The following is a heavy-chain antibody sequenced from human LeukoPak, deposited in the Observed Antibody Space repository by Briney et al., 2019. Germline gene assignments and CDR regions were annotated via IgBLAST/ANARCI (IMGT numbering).Heavy chain of an antibody. CDR1: GGSISSGGYY. Sequence: SETLSLTCTVSGGSISSGGYYWSWIRQHPGKGLEWIGYIYYSGSTYYDPSLKSRVTISVDTSKNQFSLKLSSVTAADTAVYYCARVQAAAGYFDYWGQGTLVTVSS. CDR3: ARVQAAAGYFDY. V-gene: IGHV4-31*03. D-gene: IGHD6-13*01. CDR2: IYYSGST. J-gene: IGHJ4*02.